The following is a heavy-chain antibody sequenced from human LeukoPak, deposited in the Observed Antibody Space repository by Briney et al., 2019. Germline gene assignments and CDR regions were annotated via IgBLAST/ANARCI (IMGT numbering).Heavy chain of an antibody. CDR1: GYTFTSHG. CDR2: ISTYNYNT. J-gene: IGHJ4*02. Sequence: ASVKVSCKTSGYTFTSHGVSWVRQAPGQRLEWMGWISTYNYNTNYAQKFRGRVTLTKDTSTSTVYMELRSLRSDDTAIYYCARQVDTTMALPDYWGQGTLVTVSS. V-gene: IGHV1-18*01. D-gene: IGHD5-18*01. CDR3: ARQVDTTMALPDY.